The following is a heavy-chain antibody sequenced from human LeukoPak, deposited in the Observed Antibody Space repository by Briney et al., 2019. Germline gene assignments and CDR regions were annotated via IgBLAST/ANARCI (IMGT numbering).Heavy chain of an antibody. J-gene: IGHJ4*02. CDR2: ISYDGSNK. D-gene: IGHD6-6*01. Sequence: GGSLRLSCAASGFTFSSYAMHWVRQAPGKGLEWVAVISYDGSNKYYADSVKGRFTISRDNSKNTLYLQMNSLRAEDTAVYYCARVRRQGPSQLAANYFDYWGQGTLVTVSS. CDR3: ARVRRQGPSQLAANYFDY. CDR1: GFTFSSYA. V-gene: IGHV3-30-3*01.